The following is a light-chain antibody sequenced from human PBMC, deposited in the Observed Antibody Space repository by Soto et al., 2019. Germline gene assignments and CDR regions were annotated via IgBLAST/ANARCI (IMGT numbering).Light chain of an antibody. Sequence: EIVLTQSPATLSLSPGERATLSCRASQSVSSYLAWYQQKPGQAPRLLIYDASNRATGIPARFSGSGSGTDFTLTLSCLEPEDFAVYYCQQRSNWPPYTFGQGTKLEIK. CDR2: DAS. J-gene: IGKJ2*01. CDR1: QSVSSY. CDR3: QQRSNWPPYT. V-gene: IGKV3-11*01.